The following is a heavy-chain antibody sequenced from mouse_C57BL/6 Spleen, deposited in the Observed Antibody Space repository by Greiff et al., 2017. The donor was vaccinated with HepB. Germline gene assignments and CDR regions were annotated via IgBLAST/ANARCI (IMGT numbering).Heavy chain of an antibody. J-gene: IGHJ3*01. D-gene: IGHD1-1*01. V-gene: IGHV1-55*01. CDR1: GYTFTSYW. CDR2: IYPGSGST. Sequence: QVQLQQSGAELVKPGASVKMSCKASGYTFTSYWITWVKQRPGQGLEWIGDIYPGSGSTNYNEKFKSKATLTVDTSSSTAYMQLSSLTSEDSAVYYCARIPYYGSSPFAYWGQGTLVTVSA. CDR3: ARIPYYGSSPFAY.